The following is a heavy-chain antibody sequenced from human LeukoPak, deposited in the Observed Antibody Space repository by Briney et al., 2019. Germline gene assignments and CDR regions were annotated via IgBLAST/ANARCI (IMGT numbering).Heavy chain of an antibody. CDR2: INHSGST. CDR3: ARTWYSSSWYSPDAFDI. Sequence: SETLSLTCTVSGGSISSSSYYWGWIRQPPGKGLEWIGEINHSGSTNYNPSLKSRVTISVDTSKNQFSLKLSSVTAADTAVYYCARTWYSSSWYSPDAFDIWGQGTMVTVSS. V-gene: IGHV4-39*07. D-gene: IGHD6-13*01. J-gene: IGHJ3*02. CDR1: GGSISSSSYY.